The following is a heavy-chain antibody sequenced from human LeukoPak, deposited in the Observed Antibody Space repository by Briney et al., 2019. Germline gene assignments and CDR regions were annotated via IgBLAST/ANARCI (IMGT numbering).Heavy chain of an antibody. Sequence: PGGSLRLSCAASGFTFSTYAVNWVRQAPGKGLEWVSAITGSGGATYYADSVKGRFTISRDNSKNTLYLQMSSLRAEDTAVYYFSKDRGRYYDRNCFFWGYYFDSWGQGILVTVST. CDR2: ITGSGGAT. D-gene: IGHD1-26*01. CDR3: SKDRGRYYDRNCFFWGYYFDS. J-gene: IGHJ4*02. V-gene: IGHV3-23*01. CDR1: GFTFSTYA.